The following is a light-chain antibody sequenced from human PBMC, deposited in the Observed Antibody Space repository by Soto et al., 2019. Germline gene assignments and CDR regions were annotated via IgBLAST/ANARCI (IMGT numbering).Light chain of an antibody. CDR3: QQYVSYPLT. CDR1: QSVSAW. Sequence: DIQMTQSPSTLSASVGDRVTITCRASQSVSAWLAWYQHKPGKAPKILIYKASSLQSGVPSRFSGSGSGTEFTITISSLHPDDFATYYCQQYVSYPLTFGGGTKVETK. J-gene: IGKJ4*01. V-gene: IGKV1-5*03. CDR2: KAS.